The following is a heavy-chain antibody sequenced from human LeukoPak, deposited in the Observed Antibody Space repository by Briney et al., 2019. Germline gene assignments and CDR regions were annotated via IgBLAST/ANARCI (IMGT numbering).Heavy chain of an antibody. CDR2: MSSSDSTI. J-gene: IGHJ4*02. CDR1: GFTFSDYY. CDR3: ARDTGLAGPCDY. V-gene: IGHV3-11*01. Sequence: GGSLRLSCATSGFTFSDYYMSWIRRAPGKGLEWFSYMSSSDSTIYYADSVKGRFTISRDNAKNSLHLQMNSLRAEDTAVYYCARDTGLAGPCDYWGQGTLVTVSS.